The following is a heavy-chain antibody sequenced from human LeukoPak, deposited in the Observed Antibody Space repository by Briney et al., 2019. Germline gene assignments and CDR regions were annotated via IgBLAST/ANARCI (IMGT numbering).Heavy chain of an antibody. CDR2: ISAYNGNT. CDR1: GYTFTSYG. D-gene: IGHD6-13*01. J-gene: IGHJ4*02. CDR3: ARYSSSWYVINY. Sequence: ASVKVSCKASGYTFTSYGISWVRQGPGQGLERVGWISAYNGNTNYAQKLQGRVTMTTDTSTSTAYMELRSMRSDDTAVYYCARYSSSWYVINYWGQGTLVTVSS. V-gene: IGHV1-18*01.